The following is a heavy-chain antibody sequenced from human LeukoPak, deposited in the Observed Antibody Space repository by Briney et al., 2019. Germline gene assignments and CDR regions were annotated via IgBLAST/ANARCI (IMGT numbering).Heavy chain of an antibody. CDR3: ARVPVGDYDFWSGYSLYLDY. Sequence: PGGSLRLSCAASGFTFSNYGMHWVRQAPGKGLEWVAVISHDGSRKYYVDSVKGRFTISRDNAKNSLYLQMNSLRAEDTAVYYCARVPVGDYDFWSGYSLYLDYWGQGTLVTVSS. D-gene: IGHD3-3*01. CDR2: ISHDGSRK. J-gene: IGHJ4*02. CDR1: GFTFSNYG. V-gene: IGHV3-30*03.